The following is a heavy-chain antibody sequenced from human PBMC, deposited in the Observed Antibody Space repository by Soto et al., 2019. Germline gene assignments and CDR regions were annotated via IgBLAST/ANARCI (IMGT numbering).Heavy chain of an antibody. V-gene: IGHV3-74*01. J-gene: IGHJ4*02. CDR1: GFPFSSYW. CDR2: ISGDGVTT. Sequence: EVQLVESGGDLVQREGSLRLSCAASGFPFSSYWMHWLRHTPGKGLDWVARISGDGVTTYYADSVTGRFTVSRDNAKNTLSLQISGLRAEDSAVYYCAREYYGLLTGYYTDYWGQGTLVSVSS. D-gene: IGHD3-9*01. CDR3: AREYYGLLTGYYTDY.